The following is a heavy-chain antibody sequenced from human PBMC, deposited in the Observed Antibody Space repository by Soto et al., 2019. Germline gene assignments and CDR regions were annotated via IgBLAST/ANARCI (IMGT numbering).Heavy chain of an antibody. CDR3: ARGDSSGYYLIGAFDI. D-gene: IGHD3-22*01. CDR2: ISAYNGNI. Sequence: GASVKVSCKASGYTFTSYGISWVRQAPGQGLEWMGWISAYNGNIKYAQKLQGRVTMTTDTSTSTAYMELRSLRSDDTAVYYCARGDSSGYYLIGAFDIWGQGTMVTVSS. J-gene: IGHJ3*02. CDR1: GYTFTSYG. V-gene: IGHV1-18*01.